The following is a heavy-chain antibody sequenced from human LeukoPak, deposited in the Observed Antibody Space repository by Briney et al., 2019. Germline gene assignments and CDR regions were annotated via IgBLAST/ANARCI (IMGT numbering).Heavy chain of an antibody. CDR3: AKMQGYFGY. J-gene: IGHJ4*02. V-gene: IGHV3-23*01. CDR2: ITGSGGTT. Sequence: PGGSLRLSCAASGFTFTSYAMSWVRQAPGKGLEWVSAITGSGGTTYYADFVKGRFTISRDNSKNTLYLQMNGLRVEDTAVYYCAKMQGYFGYWGQGTLVTVSS. CDR1: GFTFTSYA.